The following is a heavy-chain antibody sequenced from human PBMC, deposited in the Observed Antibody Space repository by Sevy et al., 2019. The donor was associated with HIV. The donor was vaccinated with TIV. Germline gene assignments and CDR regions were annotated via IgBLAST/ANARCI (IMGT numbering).Heavy chain of an antibody. CDR1: GFTFSSYG. J-gene: IGHJ6*02. V-gene: IGHV3-33*01. Sequence: GGSLRLSCAASGFTFSSYGMHWVRQAPGKGLEWVAVIWYDGSNKYYADSVKGRFTISRDNSKNTLYLQMNSLRAEDTAVYYCARGQDFWSGYSTYYYYGMDVWGQGTTVTVSS. D-gene: IGHD3-3*01. CDR2: IWYDGSNK. CDR3: ARGQDFWSGYSTYYYYGMDV.